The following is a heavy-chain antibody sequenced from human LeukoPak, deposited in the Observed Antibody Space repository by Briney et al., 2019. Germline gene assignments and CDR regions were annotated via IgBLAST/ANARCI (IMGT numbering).Heavy chain of an antibody. V-gene: IGHV3-30-3*01. CDR1: GFTFSSYA. Sequence: PGGSLRLSCAASGFTFSSYAMHWVRQAPGKGLEWVAVISYDGSSKYYADSVKGRFTISRDNSKNTLYLQMNSLRAEDTAVYYCARDGVENYDYVWGSYRRDAFDIWGQGTMVTVSS. D-gene: IGHD3-16*02. CDR2: ISYDGSSK. J-gene: IGHJ3*02. CDR3: ARDGVENYDYVWGSYRRDAFDI.